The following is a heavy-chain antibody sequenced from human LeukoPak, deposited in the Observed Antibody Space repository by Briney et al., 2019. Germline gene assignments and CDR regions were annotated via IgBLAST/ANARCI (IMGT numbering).Heavy chain of an antibody. V-gene: IGHV3-66*01. CDR2: IYSGGST. CDR3: ARVRLGTEFDY. CDR1: GFTVSSNY. J-gene: IGHJ4*02. Sequence: GGSLRLSCAASGFTVSSNYMSWVRQAPGKGLEWVSVIYSGGSTYYADSVKGRFTISRDNSKNTLYLQMTSLRAEDTAVYYCARVRLGTEFDYWGQGTLVTVSS. D-gene: IGHD1-1*01.